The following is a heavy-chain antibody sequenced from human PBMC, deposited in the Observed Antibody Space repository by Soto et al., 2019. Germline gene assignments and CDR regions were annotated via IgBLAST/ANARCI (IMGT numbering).Heavy chain of an antibody. Sequence: GGSLRLSCAASGFTFSSYGMHWVRQAPGKGLEWVAVIWYDGSNKYYADSVKGRFTISRDNSKNTLYLQMNSLRAEDTAVYYCARRYDFWSGYYNGMDVWGQGTTVTVS. CDR2: IWYDGSNK. J-gene: IGHJ6*02. CDR3: ARRYDFWSGYYNGMDV. CDR1: GFTFSSYG. V-gene: IGHV3-33*01. D-gene: IGHD3-3*01.